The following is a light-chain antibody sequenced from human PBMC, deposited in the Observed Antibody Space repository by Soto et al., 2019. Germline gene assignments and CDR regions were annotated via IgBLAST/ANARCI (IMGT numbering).Light chain of an antibody. CDR2: GNS. CDR3: KSYDSSLSGYVV. J-gene: IGLJ2*01. V-gene: IGLV1-40*01. CDR1: SSNIGAGYD. Sequence: QSVLTQSPSVSGAPGHTVTISCTGSSSNIGAGYDVHWYQQLPGTAPKLPIYGNSNRPSGVPDRFSGSKSGTSASLAITGLQAEDEADYHCKSYDSSLSGYVVFGGGTKLTVL.